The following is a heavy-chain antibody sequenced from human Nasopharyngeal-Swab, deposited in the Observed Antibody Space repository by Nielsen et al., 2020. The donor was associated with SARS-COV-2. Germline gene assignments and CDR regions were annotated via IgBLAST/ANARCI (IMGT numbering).Heavy chain of an antibody. CDR2: ISSSSSYI. D-gene: IGHD6-19*01. Sequence: GESLKTPCAASGFTFSSYSMNWVRQAPGKGLEWGSSISSSSSYIYYADSVKGRFTISRDNAKNSLYLQMNSLRAEDTAVYYCARESPPPDIVAASYRSGWYNYGMDVWGQGTTVTVSS. V-gene: IGHV3-21*01. CDR1: GFTFSSYS. J-gene: IGHJ6*02. CDR3: ARESPPPDIVAASYRSGWYNYGMDV.